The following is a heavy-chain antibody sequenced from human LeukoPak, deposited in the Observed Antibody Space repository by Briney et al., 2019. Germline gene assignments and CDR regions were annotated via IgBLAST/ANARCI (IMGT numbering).Heavy chain of an antibody. J-gene: IGHJ4*02. D-gene: IGHD6-13*01. CDR1: GYIFTSYG. CDR2: ISAYNGNT. Sequence: GASVKVSCKASGYIFTSYGISWLRQPPGQGLEGMGWISAYNGNTNYAQKLQDRVTITTDTSTSTANMELRSLSSDDTAGVYCARVPNIAAAAYFDCGGQGTLVTVP. CDR3: ARVPNIAAAAYFDC. V-gene: IGHV1-18*01.